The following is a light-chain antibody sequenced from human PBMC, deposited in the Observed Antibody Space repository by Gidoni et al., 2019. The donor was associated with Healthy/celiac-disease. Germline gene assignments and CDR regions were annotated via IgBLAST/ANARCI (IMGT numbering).Light chain of an antibody. Sequence: DIQMHPSPSSLSASVGDRVTITCQASQDISNYLNWYQQKPGQAPKLLIYDASNLETGVPSRFSGSGSGTDFTFTISSLQPEDIATYYCQQYDNLLTFGGGTKVEIK. CDR1: QDISNY. V-gene: IGKV1-33*01. CDR3: QQYDNLLT. J-gene: IGKJ4*01. CDR2: DAS.